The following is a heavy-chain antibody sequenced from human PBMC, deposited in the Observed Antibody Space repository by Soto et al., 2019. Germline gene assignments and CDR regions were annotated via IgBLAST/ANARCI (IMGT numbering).Heavy chain of an antibody. J-gene: IGHJ5*02. CDR2: ISYSGST. CDR3: ARGNSAAAPVDP. D-gene: IGHD6-13*01. V-gene: IGHV4-30-4*01. Sequence: SETLSLTCTVSGGSISSGAYYWSWIRQPPGKGLGWIGYISYSGSTYYNPSLKSRVTISVHTSKNQFSLKLSSVTAADTAVYCCARGNSAAAPVDPWGQGTLVTVSS. CDR1: GGSISSGAYY.